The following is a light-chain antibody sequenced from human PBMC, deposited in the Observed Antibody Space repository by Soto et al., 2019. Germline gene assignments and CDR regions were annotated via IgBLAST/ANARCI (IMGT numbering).Light chain of an antibody. CDR3: QSYDSSLSGPSWV. J-gene: IGLJ3*02. CDR2: GNS. CDR1: SSNIGAGYD. Sequence: QSVLTQPPSVSGAPGQRVTISCTGSSSNIGAGYDVHWYQQLPRTAPKLLIYGNSNRPSGVPDRFSGSKSGTSASLAITGLQAEDEADYYCQSYDSSLSGPSWVFGGGTKLTVL. V-gene: IGLV1-40*01.